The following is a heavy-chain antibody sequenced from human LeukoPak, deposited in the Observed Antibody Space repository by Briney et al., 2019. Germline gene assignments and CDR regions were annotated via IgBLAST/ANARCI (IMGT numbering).Heavy chain of an antibody. CDR1: GFTFSNYA. CDR3: AKDVGSWSRGAFDY. J-gene: IGHJ4*02. D-gene: IGHD6-13*01. V-gene: IGHV3-23*01. Sequence: GESLRLSCAASGFTFSNYAMSWVRQAPGKGLEWVSAISGSGGSTYYADSVKGRLTISRDNSKSTLYLQMNSLRAEDTALYYCAKDVGSWSRGAFDYWGQGTLVAVSS. CDR2: ISGSGGST.